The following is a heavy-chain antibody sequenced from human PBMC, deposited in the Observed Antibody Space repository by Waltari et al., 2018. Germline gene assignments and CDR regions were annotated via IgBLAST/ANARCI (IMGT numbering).Heavy chain of an antibody. CDR2: IYYSGRT. CDR1: GGSISSSSYY. Sequence: QLQLQESGPGLVKPSETLSLTCTVSGGSISSSSYYWGWLRQPPGKGLEWIGRIYYSGRTYYNPSLKSRVTISVDTSKNQFSLKLSSVTAADTAVYYCARRGLLWFGEFFRNWFDPWGQGTLVTVSS. V-gene: IGHV4-39*07. J-gene: IGHJ5*02. D-gene: IGHD3-10*01. CDR3: ARRGLLWFGEFFRNWFDP.